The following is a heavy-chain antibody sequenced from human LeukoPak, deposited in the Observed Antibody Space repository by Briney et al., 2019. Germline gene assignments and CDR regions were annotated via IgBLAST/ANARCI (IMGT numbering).Heavy chain of an antibody. J-gene: IGHJ4*02. D-gene: IGHD2-21*02. CDR2: INTDGSST. V-gene: IGHV3-74*01. CDR3: ARGMVVTADIDNY. CDR1: GFTFSSYW. Sequence: GGSLRLSCAASGFTFSSYWMHWVRRAPGKGLVWVSRINTDGSSTSYADSVKGRFTISRDNAKNTLYLQMNSLRAEDTAVYYCARGMVVTADIDNYWGQGTLVTVSS.